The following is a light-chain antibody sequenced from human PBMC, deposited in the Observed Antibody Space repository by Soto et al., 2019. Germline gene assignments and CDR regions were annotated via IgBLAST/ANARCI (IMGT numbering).Light chain of an antibody. V-gene: IGKV3-15*01. CDR2: GAS. CDR3: QEYNTWPWT. CDR1: QSVSSSY. Sequence: EIVLTQSPGTLSLSPGERATLSCRASQSVSSSYLAWYQQKLGQAPRVLIYGASTRATGIPARFTGSGSGTELIITITSLQSEDSEVYYCQEYNTWPWTFGQGTKVDIK. J-gene: IGKJ1*01.